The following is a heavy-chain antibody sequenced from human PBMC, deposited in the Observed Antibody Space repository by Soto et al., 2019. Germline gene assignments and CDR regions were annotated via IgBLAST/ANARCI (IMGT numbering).Heavy chain of an antibody. Sequence: SETLSPTCAVYGGAFSGYYWSWIRQPPGKGLEWIGEINHSGSTNYNPSLKSRVTISVDTSKSQFSLKLSSVTAADTAIYYCARGVSNYDFWSGYSHYYYYMDVWGKGTTVTVSS. V-gene: IGHV4-34*01. J-gene: IGHJ6*03. CDR1: GGAFSGYY. CDR2: INHSGST. CDR3: ARGVSNYDFWSGYSHYYYYMDV. D-gene: IGHD3-3*01.